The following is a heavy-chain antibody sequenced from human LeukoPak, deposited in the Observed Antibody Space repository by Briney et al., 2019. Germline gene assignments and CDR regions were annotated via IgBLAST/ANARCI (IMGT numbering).Heavy chain of an antibody. CDR2: INPNSGGT. V-gene: IGHV1-2*02. CDR3: ARDGDRVTRSFDY. D-gene: IGHD2-21*02. J-gene: IGHJ4*02. Sequence: GASVKVSCKASGYTFTGYYMHWVRQAPGQGLEWMGWINPNSGGTNYAQKFQGRVTMTRDTSISIAYMELSRLRSDDTAVYYCARDGDRVTRSFDYWGQGTLVTVSS. CDR1: GYTFTGYY.